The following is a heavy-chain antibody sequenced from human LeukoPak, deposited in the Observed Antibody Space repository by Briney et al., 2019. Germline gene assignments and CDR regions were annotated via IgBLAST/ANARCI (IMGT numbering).Heavy chain of an antibody. J-gene: IGHJ5*02. CDR2: ISSSGSTI. CDR3: ARDNPRFGELAWFDP. V-gene: IGHV3-11*04. CDR1: GFTFSDYY. Sequence: GGSLRLSCAASGFTFSDYYMSWIRQAPGKGLEWVSYISSSGSTIYYADSVKGRFTISRDNAKNSLYLQMNSLRAEDTAVYYCARDNPRFGELAWFDPWGQGTLVTVSS. D-gene: IGHD3-10*01.